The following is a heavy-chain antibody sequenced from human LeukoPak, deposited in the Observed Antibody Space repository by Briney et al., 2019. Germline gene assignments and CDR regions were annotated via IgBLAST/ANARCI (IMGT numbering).Heavy chain of an antibody. D-gene: IGHD3-3*01. J-gene: IGHJ5*02. CDR1: GYTFTSYG. V-gene: IGHV1-8*03. CDR3: ARHYDFWSGYYNWFDP. CDR2: MNPNSGNT. Sequence: ASVKVSCKASGYTFTSYGISWVRQAPGQGLEWMGWMNPNSGNTGYAQKFQGRVTITRNTSISTAYMELSSLRSEDTAVYYCARHYDFWSGYYNWFDPWGQGTLVTVSS.